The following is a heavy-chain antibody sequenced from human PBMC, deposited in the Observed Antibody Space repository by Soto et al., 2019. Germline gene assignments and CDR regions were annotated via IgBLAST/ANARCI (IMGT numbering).Heavy chain of an antibody. CDR2: IYYSGST. V-gene: IGHV4-59*01. CDR1: GGSISSYY. D-gene: IGHD2-8*02. Sequence: LSLTCTVSGGSISSYYWSWIRQPPGKGLEWIGYIYYSGSTNYNPSLKSRVTISVDTSKNQFSLKLSSVTAAGTAVYYCAKGPTGWFDPWGQGTLVTVSS. CDR3: AKGPTGWFDP. J-gene: IGHJ5*01.